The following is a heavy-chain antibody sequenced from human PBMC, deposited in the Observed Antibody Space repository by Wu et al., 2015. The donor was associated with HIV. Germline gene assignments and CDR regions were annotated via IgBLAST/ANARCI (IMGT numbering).Heavy chain of an antibody. J-gene: IGHJ3*02. CDR3: ARGEVYYYDSSGGYAFDI. D-gene: IGHD3-22*01. V-gene: IGHV1-46*01. CDR1: GYTFTSYY. CDR2: INPSGGST. Sequence: QVQLVQSGAEVKKPGSSVRVSCKASGYTFTSYYMHWVRQAPGQGLEWMGIINPSGGSTSYAQKFQGRVTMTRDTSTSTVYMELSSLRSEDTAVYYCARGEVYYYDSSGGYAFDIWGQGTMVTVSS.